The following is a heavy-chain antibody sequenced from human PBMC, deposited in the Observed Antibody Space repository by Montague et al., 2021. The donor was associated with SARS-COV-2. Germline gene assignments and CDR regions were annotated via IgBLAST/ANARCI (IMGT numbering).Heavy chain of an antibody. Sequence: SLRLSCAASGFTLYDYTLHWVRQAPGKGLEWVSLVSWDGGSPYHPYPXXVLFPISRDNSKNSLYLQLNSLRTEATALSSCAKDMGAWNYSYGMDVWGQGTTVTVSS. CDR3: AKDMGAWNYSYGMDV. D-gene: IGHD1-1*01. CDR2: VSWDGGSP. CDR1: GFTLYDYT. J-gene: IGHJ6*02. V-gene: IGHV3-43*01.